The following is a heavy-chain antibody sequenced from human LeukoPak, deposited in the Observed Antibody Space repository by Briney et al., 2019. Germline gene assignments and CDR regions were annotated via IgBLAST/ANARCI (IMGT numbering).Heavy chain of an antibody. D-gene: IGHD5-18*01. CDR1: GFTFSSYG. Sequence: PGGSLRLSCAASGFTFSSYGMHWVRQAPGKGLEWVAVISYDGSNKYYADSVKGRFTISRDNSKNTLYLQMNSLRAEDTAVYYCAKDLGYNYGYDYWGQGTLVTVSS. J-gene: IGHJ4*02. CDR2: ISYDGSNK. CDR3: AKDLGYNYGYDY. V-gene: IGHV3-30*18.